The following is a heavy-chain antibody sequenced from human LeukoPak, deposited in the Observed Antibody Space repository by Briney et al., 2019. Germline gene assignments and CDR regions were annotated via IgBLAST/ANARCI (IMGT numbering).Heavy chain of an antibody. Sequence: GGSLRLSCAASGFIFSSYAMSWVRQAPGKGLEWVSAITGSGGSTYYTDSAKGRFTISRDNSKNTVYLQMNSLRAEDTAVYYCAKDGRAYGSGWYTSDYWGQGTLVTVSS. J-gene: IGHJ4*02. CDR3: AKDGRAYGSGWYTSDY. D-gene: IGHD6-19*01. CDR1: GFIFSSYA. V-gene: IGHV3-23*01. CDR2: ITGSGGST.